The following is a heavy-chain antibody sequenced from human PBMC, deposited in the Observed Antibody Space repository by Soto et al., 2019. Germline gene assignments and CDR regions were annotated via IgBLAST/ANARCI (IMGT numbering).Heavy chain of an antibody. CDR2: INPNSGGT. CDR3: ARDRIMITFGGVIVSDGSAFDI. D-gene: IGHD3-16*02. CDR1: GYTFTGYY. J-gene: IGHJ3*02. Sequence: ASVKVSCKASGYTFTGYYMHWVRQAPGQGLEWMGWINPNSGGTNYAQKFQGWVTMTRDTSISTAYMELSRLRSDDTAVYYCARDRIMITFGGVIVSDGSAFDIWGQGTMVTVSS. V-gene: IGHV1-2*04.